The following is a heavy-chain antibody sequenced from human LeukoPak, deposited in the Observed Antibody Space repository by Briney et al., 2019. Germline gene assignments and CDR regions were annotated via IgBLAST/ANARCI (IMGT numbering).Heavy chain of an antibody. CDR1: GDSTSRNY. CDR3: ARDGGSGWYNY. D-gene: IGHD6-19*01. Sequence: SETLSLTCTVSGDSTSRNYWNWIRQPAGKGLEWIGRIQSSGSTNYNPSLKSRVTMSTDTSKNQFSLKLSSVTAADTAVYYCARDGGSGWYNYWGQGTLVTVSS. CDR2: IQSSGST. V-gene: IGHV4-4*07. J-gene: IGHJ4*02.